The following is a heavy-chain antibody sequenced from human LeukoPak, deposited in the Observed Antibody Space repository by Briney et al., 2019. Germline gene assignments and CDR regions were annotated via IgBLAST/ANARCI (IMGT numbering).Heavy chain of an antibody. J-gene: IGHJ2*01. CDR2: IKQDGSEK. D-gene: IGHD4-23*01. CDR1: GFTFSSYW. CDR3: ARGLDGNSIWYFDL. V-gene: IGHV3-7*01. Sequence: GGSPRLSCAASGFTFSSYWMSWVRQAPGKGLEWVANIKQDGSEKYYVDSVKGRFTISRDSAKNSLYLQMNSLRADDTAVYYCARGLDGNSIWYFDLWGRGTLVTVSS.